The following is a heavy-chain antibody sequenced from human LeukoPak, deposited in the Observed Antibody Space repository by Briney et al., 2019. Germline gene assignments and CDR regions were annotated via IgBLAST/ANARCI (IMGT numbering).Heavy chain of an antibody. CDR1: GFTFSSYS. CDR2: ISSSGSTI. CDR3: AREAYYYMDV. J-gene: IGHJ6*03. V-gene: IGHV3-48*04. Sequence: GGSLRLSCAASGFTFSSYSMNWVRQAPGKGLEWVSYISSSGSTIYYADSVKGRFTISRDIAKNSLYLQMNSLRAEDAAVYYCAREAYYYMDVWGKGTTVTISS.